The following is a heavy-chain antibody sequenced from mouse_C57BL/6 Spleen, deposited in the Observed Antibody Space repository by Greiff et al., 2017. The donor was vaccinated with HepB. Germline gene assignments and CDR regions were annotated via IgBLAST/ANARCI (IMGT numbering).Heavy chain of an antibody. V-gene: IGHV5-4*01. CDR1: GFTFSSYA. Sequence: EVMLVESGGGLVKPGGSLKLSCAASGFTFSSYAMSWVRQTPEKRLEWVATISDGGSYTYYPDNVKGRFTISRDNAKNNLYLQMSHLKSEDTAMYYCARDHPIYYDYDGWYLDVWGTGTTVTVSS. D-gene: IGHD2-4*01. J-gene: IGHJ1*03. CDR2: ISDGGSYT. CDR3: ARDHPIYYDYDGWYLDV.